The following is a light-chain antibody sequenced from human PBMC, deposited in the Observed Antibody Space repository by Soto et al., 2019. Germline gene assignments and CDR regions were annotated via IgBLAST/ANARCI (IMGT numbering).Light chain of an antibody. J-gene: IGKJ4*01. CDR2: DTS. CDR3: QQYNDWPPLT. Sequence: EIPMTQSPATLSVSPGERATLSCRASQSVGSKLAWYQQKPGQAPRLLIYDTSTRATAIPARFRGSGSGTEFTLTISSLQSEDFAVYFCQQYNDWPPLTFGGGTKVEIK. V-gene: IGKV3-15*01. CDR1: QSVGSK.